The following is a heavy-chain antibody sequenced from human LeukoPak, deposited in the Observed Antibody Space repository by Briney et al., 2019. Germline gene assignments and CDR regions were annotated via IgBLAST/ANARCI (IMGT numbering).Heavy chain of an antibody. J-gene: IGHJ4*02. CDR3: AREQYSSGWHPGGADY. V-gene: IGHV3-21*01. Sequence: TGGSLRLSCAASGFTFSSYSMNWVRQAPGKGLEWVSSISSSSSYIYYADSVKGRFTISRDNAKNSLYLQMNSLRAEDTAVYYCAREQYSSGWHPGGADYWGQGTLVTASS. CDR1: GFTFSSYS. D-gene: IGHD6-19*01. CDR2: ISSSSSYI.